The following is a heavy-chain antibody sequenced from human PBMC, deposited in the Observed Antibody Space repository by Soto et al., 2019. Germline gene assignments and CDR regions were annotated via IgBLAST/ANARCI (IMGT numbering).Heavy chain of an antibody. J-gene: IGHJ4*02. D-gene: IGHD3-10*01. CDR3: AKDPTRGYYGSGSYYPYYFDY. CDR2: ISWNSGSI. CDR1: GFTFDDYA. Sequence: EVQLVESGGGLVQPGRSLRLSCAASGFTFDDYAMHWVRQAPGKGLEWVSGISWNSGSIGYADSVKGRFTISRDKAKNSLYLQMNSLRAEDTALYYCAKDPTRGYYGSGSYYPYYFDYWGQGTLVTVSS. V-gene: IGHV3-9*01.